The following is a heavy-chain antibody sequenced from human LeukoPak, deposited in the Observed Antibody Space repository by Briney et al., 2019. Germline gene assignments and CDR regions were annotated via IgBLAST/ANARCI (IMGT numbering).Heavy chain of an antibody. J-gene: IGHJ4*02. CDR1: GYIFSSYA. Sequence: GGSLRLSCADSGYIFSSYAMSWVRLAPGKGLEWVSGISGSGDSTYYADSVKGRFTISRDNSKNTLYLQMNSLTVEDTAVYYCAKSYDILTGPPGDYWGQGSLVTVSS. V-gene: IGHV3-23*01. CDR3: AKSYDILTGPPGDY. D-gene: IGHD3-9*01. CDR2: ISGSGDST.